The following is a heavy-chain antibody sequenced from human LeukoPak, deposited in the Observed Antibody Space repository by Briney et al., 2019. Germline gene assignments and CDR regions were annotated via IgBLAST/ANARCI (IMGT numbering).Heavy chain of an antibody. J-gene: IGHJ2*01. CDR3: AREWLWHFDL. CDR1: VYTFTSYG. CDR2: ISAYNGNT. D-gene: IGHD5-12*01. Sequence: ASVRVSSKASVYTFTSYGISWVRPAPGQGVEWMGWISAYNGNTNYAQTLQGRVTMTTDTSTSTAYMELRSLRSDDTAVYYCAREWLWHFDLCGRGTLVTVSS. V-gene: IGHV1-18*01.